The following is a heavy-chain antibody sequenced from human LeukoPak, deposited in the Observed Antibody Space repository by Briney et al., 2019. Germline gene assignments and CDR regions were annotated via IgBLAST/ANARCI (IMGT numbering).Heavy chain of an antibody. CDR2: ISASGGGT. V-gene: IGHV3-23*01. CDR3: ARDLSGVFLEVTPNYYYGMDV. CDR1: GFTSSDYY. Sequence: PGGSLRLSCAASGFTSSDYYMSWVRQAPGRGLEWVSVISASGGGTYYADSVKGRFTISRDNSKNTLYLQMNSLRAEDTAVYYCARDLSGVFLEVTPNYYYGMDVWGQGTTVTVSS. J-gene: IGHJ6*02. D-gene: IGHD3-3*01.